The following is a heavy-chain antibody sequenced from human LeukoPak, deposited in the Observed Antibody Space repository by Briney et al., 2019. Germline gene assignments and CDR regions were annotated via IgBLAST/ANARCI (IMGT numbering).Heavy chain of an antibody. Sequence: GRSLGLSCAASGFTFSSYAMHWVRQAPGKGLEWVAVISYDGSNKYYADSVKGRFTISRDNSKNTLYLQMNSLRAEDTAVYYSCGGDYWGQGTLVTVSS. CDR3: CGGDY. CDR2: ISYDGSNK. V-gene: IGHV3-30*04. J-gene: IGHJ4*02. D-gene: IGHD3-16*01. CDR1: GFTFSSYA.